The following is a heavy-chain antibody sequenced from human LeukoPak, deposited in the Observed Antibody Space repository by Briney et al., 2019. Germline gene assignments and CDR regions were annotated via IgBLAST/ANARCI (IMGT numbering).Heavy chain of an antibody. CDR2: IYYGGDT. J-gene: IGHJ4*02. Sequence: SETLSLTCTVSGGSIISSNYYCAWIRQPPGKGLEWIGSIYYGGDTYYNPSLKSRLTISVDTSKNQFSLKLTSVTAADTAVYYCARHHHNGWSDYWGQGTLVTVSS. CDR3: ARHHHNGWSDY. CDR1: GGSIISSNYY. V-gene: IGHV4-39*01. D-gene: IGHD6-19*01.